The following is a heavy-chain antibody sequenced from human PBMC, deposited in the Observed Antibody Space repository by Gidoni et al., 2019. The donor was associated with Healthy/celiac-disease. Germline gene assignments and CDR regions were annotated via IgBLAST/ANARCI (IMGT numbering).Heavy chain of an antibody. D-gene: IGHD6-6*01. V-gene: IGHV3-30-3*01. CDR3: ARDSHRTGGIAARPIVY. CDR1: GFTFSSYA. J-gene: IGHJ4*02. Sequence: QVQLVESGGGVVQPGRSLRLSCAASGFTFSSYAMHWVRQAPGKGLEWVAVISYDGSNKYYADSVKGRFTISRDNSKNTLYLQMNSLRAEDTAVYYCARDSHRTGGIAARPIVYWGQGTLVTVSS. CDR2: ISYDGSNK.